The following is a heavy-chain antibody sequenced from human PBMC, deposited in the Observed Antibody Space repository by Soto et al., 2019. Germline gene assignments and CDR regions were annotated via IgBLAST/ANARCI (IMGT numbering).Heavy chain of an antibody. V-gene: IGHV1-3*01. Sequence: GASVKVSCKASGYTFTSYAMHWVRQAPGQRLEWMGWINAGNGNTKYSQKFQGRVTITRDTSASTAYMELSSLRSEDTAVYYCARSPVLILAAAGTFANWFDPWGQGTLVTVSS. CDR3: ARSPVLILAAAGTFANWFDP. D-gene: IGHD6-13*01. J-gene: IGHJ5*02. CDR2: INAGNGNT. CDR1: GYTFTSYA.